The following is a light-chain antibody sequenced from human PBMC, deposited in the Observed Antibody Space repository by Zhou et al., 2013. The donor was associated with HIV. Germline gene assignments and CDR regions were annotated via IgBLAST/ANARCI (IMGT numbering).Light chain of an antibody. CDR2: LGS. V-gene: IGKV2-28*01. J-gene: IGKJ5*01. CDR1: QSLLHSNGYKY. CDR3: MQSIQLPLIT. Sequence: IVMTQSPLSLPVTPGEPASISCRSSQSLLHSNGYKYLDWYLQKPGQSPQLLIYLGSNRASGVPDRFSGTGSGTDFTLKISRVEAEDVGVYYCMQSIQLPLITFGQGTRLEIK.